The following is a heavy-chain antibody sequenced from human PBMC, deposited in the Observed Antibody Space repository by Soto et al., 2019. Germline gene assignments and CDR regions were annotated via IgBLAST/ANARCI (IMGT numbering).Heavy chain of an antibody. Sequence: EASVKVSCKASGYTFTSYTINWVRQAPGQGLEWMGWINTYNHNTKSALQLQGRVTMTTDTSTNTAYMELRSLRSDDTAVYYCARGTLYSDFWSDDLAFEHWGQGTLVTVSS. CDR3: ARGTLYSDFWSDDLAFEH. CDR2: INTYNHNT. V-gene: IGHV1-18*04. J-gene: IGHJ4*02. D-gene: IGHD3-3*01. CDR1: GYTFTSYT.